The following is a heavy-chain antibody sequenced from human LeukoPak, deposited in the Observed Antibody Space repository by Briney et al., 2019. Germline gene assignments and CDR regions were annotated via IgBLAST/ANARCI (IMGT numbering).Heavy chain of an antibody. D-gene: IGHD3/OR15-3a*01. V-gene: IGHV2-5*02. CDR2: IYWDDDK. CDR3: ARRRTGDYFDY. Sequence: SGPTLVKPTQTLTLTCTFSGFSLSTSGVGVGWIRQPPGKALEWLALIYWDDDKRYSPSLKSRLTITKDTSKNQVVLTVTNMDPVDTATYYCARRRTGDYFDYWGQGTLVTVSS. J-gene: IGHJ4*02. CDR1: GFSLSTSGVG.